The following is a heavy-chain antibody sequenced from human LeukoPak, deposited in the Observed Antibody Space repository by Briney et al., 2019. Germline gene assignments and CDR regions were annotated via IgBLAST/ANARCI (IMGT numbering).Heavy chain of an antibody. CDR1: GYTFTSYD. J-gene: IGHJ4*02. D-gene: IGHD5-18*01. CDR2: MNPNSGNT. CDR3: ARVDLDTAMVHNFDY. V-gene: IGHV1-8*03. Sequence: GASVQVSCQASGYTFTSYDINWVGQATGQGLEWMGWMNPNSGNTGYAQKFQGRVIITRNTSISTAYMELSSLRSEDTAVYYCARVDLDTAMVHNFDYWGQGTLVTVSS.